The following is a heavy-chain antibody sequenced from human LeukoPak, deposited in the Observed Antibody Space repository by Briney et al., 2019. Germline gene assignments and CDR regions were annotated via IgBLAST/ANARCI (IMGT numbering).Heavy chain of an antibody. V-gene: IGHV1-69*01. CDR2: IIPIFGTA. Sequence: KVSCKASGYTFTGYYMHWVRQAPGQGLEWMGGIIPIFGTANYAQKFQGRVTITADESTSTAYMELSSLRSEDTAVYYCASTKGAFDIWGQGTMVTVSS. CDR1: GYTFTGYY. CDR3: ASTKGAFDI. J-gene: IGHJ3*02.